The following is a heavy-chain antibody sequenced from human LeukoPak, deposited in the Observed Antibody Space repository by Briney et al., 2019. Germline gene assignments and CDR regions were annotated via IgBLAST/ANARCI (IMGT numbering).Heavy chain of an antibody. CDR3: ARSIAVAGKTGWFDP. D-gene: IGHD6-19*01. CDR2: ISAYNGNT. Sequence: GAPVKVSCKASGYTFTSYGISWVRQAPGQGLEWMGWISAYNGNTNYAQKLQGRVTMTTDTSTSTAYMELRSLRSDDTAVYYCARSIAVAGKTGWFDPWGQGTMVTVSS. J-gene: IGHJ5*02. V-gene: IGHV1-18*01. CDR1: GYTFTSYG.